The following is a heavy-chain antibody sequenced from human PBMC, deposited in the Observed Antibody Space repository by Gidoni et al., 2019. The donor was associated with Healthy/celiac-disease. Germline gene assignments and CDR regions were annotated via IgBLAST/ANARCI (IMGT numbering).Heavy chain of an antibody. CDR1: GFTFRSYS. CDR2: ISYDGSNK. D-gene: IGHD3-22*01. J-gene: IGHJ6*02. Sequence: QVQLVESGGGVVQPGRSLRLSCAASGFTFRSYSMHLVRQAPGKGLEWVAVISYDGSNKYYADSVKGRFTISRDNSKNTLYLQMNSLRAEDTAVYYCARESYYYDSSGSYYYYYYGMDVWGQGTTVTVSS. V-gene: IGHV3-30-3*01. CDR3: ARESYYYDSSGSYYYYYYGMDV.